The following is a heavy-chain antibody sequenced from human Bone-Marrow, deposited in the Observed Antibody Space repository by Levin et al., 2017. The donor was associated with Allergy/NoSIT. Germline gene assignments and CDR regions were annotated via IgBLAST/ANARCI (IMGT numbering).Heavy chain of an antibody. CDR3: AREDNCNYDY. CDR2: MSGSGGRT. V-gene: IGHV3-23*01. Sequence: GESLKISCAASGFTFSRYAMAWVRQAPGQGLEWVSGMSGSGGRTVYADSGKGRFTISRDNSKNIMYLQMNSLRVEGTGLYYCAREDNCNYDYWGQGTLVTVSS. J-gene: IGHJ4*02. CDR1: GFTFSRYA. D-gene: IGHD1-7*01.